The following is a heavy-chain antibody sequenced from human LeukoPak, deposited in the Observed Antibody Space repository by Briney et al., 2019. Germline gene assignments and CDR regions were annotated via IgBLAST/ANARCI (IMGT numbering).Heavy chain of an antibody. J-gene: IGHJ6*03. Sequence: SETLSLTCTVSGGSISSSTYFWGWIRQPPGKGLEWIGTIYYSGSTYYNPSLKSRVTISVDTSKNQFSLKLSSVTAADTAVYYCARTYYYYYMDVWGKGTTVTVSS. CDR1: GGSISSSTYF. CDR3: ARTYYYYYMDV. CDR2: IYYSGST. V-gene: IGHV4-39*07.